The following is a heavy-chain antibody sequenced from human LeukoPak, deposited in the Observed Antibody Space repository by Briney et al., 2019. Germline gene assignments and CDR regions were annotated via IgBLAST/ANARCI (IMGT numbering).Heavy chain of an antibody. CDR1: GDSISSYY. J-gene: IGHJ4*02. D-gene: IGHD1-26*01. V-gene: IGHV4-4*07. Sequence: SETLSLTCTVSGDSISSYYWSWVRQPAGKGLEWIGRIYTSGNTNYNPSLKSRVTMSVDTSKNQFSLKLGSVTAADTAVYYCARESGSYRYFDYWGQGTLVTVSS. CDR3: ARESGSYRYFDY. CDR2: IYTSGNT.